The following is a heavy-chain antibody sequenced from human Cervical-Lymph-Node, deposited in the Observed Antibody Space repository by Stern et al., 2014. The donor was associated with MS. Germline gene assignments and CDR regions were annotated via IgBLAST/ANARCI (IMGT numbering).Heavy chain of an antibody. J-gene: IGHJ4*02. CDR2: IIPAMGRP. D-gene: IGHD3-10*01. CDR3: ARGGSGHIWFQPYFDY. Sequence: VQLVQSGAELKKPGSSVKVSCKASGGTFSRTAISWVRQAPGQGLEWMGGIIPAMGRPHYAQKFQGRLTITADESASTVYMDLSSLTSDDTAVYYCARGGSGHIWFQPYFDYWGQGTLVTVSS. CDR1: GGTFSRTA. V-gene: IGHV1-69*01.